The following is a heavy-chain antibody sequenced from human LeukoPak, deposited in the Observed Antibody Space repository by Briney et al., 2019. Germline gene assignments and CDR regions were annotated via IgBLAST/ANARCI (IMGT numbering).Heavy chain of an antibody. Sequence: QPGGSLRLSCAASGFTFSDYEMNWVRQAPGKGLEFVSFISSSGSPTYYAVSVKGRFTISRDNAKNSLFLQMNSLRAEDTAVYYCAVGGGYWGQGTLVTVSS. CDR1: GFTFSDYE. CDR3: AVGGGY. D-gene: IGHD3-16*01. V-gene: IGHV3-48*03. CDR2: ISSSGSPT. J-gene: IGHJ4*02.